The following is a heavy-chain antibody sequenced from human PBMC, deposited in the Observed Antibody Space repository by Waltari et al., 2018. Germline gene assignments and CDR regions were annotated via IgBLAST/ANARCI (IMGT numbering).Heavy chain of an antibody. D-gene: IGHD1-26*01. Sequence: QVQLVQSGAEVKKPGASVKVSCKASGYTFTSYDINWVRQATGKGLEWMGWMNPNSGNTGYAQKFQGRVTMTRNTSISTAYMELSSLRSEDTAVYYCAREDSGSYFDAFDIWGQGTMVTVSS. V-gene: IGHV1-8*01. CDR3: AREDSGSYFDAFDI. CDR1: GYTFTSYD. CDR2: MNPNSGNT. J-gene: IGHJ3*02.